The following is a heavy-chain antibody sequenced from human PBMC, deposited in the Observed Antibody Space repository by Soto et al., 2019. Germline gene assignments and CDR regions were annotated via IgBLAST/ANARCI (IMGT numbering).Heavy chain of an antibody. D-gene: IGHD3-16*01. CDR2: IIPIFGTT. Sequence: SVKVSCKASGGTFSSYAISWVRQAPGQGLEWMGGIIPIFGTTNYAQKFQGRLTMTTDESTSTAYMELGSLTSDDTAVYYCAMVDNYVTPTPQDVWGQGTTVTVSS. CDR3: AMVDNYVTPTPQDV. J-gene: IGHJ6*02. V-gene: IGHV1-69*05. CDR1: GGTFSSYA.